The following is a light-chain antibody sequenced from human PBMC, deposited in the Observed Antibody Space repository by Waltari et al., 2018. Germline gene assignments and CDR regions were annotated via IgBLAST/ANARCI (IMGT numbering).Light chain of an antibody. J-gene: IGKJ2*01. CDR1: QSVKVN. CDR2: AAS. Sequence: TVMTQSPATLSLSPGETATLSCRASQSVKVNLAWYKQQVGQTPRLLIYAASCRNTGIPGRFSGSGSGTDFTLTISSLQSEDFAVYYCQQYDEWPFTFGQGTKVDFK. V-gene: IGKV3-15*01. CDR3: QQYDEWPFT.